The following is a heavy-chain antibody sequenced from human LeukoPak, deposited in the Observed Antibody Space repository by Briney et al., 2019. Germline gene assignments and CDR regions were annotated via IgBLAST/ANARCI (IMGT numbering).Heavy chain of an antibody. CDR1: GFTFSSYW. V-gene: IGHV3-74*01. CDR3: ASHSYYYDISGHRRPMAFDI. CDR2: IASDGSST. J-gene: IGHJ3*02. D-gene: IGHD3-22*01. Sequence: AGGSLRLSCAASGFTFSSYWMNWVRQAPGKGLVWVSRIASDGSSTTYADSVKGRFTISRDNSKDTLYLQMNSLRPEDTAVYYCASHSYYYDISGHRRPMAFDIWGQGTMVTVSS.